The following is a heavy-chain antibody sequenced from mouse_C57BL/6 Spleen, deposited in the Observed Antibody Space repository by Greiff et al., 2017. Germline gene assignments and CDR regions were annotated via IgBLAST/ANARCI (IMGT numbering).Heavy chain of an antibody. CDR2: IYPGSGNT. V-gene: IGHV1-76*01. CDR1: GYTFTDYY. Sequence: VQLQQSGAELVRPGASVKLSCKASGYTFTDYYINWVKQRPGQGLEWIARIYPGSGNTYYNEKFKGKATLTAEKSSSTAYMQLSSLTSEDSAVYFCARDDYDFDYWGQGTTLTVSS. D-gene: IGHD2-4*01. J-gene: IGHJ2*01. CDR3: ARDDYDFDY.